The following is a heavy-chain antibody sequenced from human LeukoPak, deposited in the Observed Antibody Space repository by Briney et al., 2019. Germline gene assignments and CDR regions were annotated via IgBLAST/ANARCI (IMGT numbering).Heavy chain of an antibody. Sequence: GGSLRLSCAASGFTFSDYYMSWIRQAPGKGLEWVSYISSSGSTIYYADSVKGRFTISRDNAKNSLYLQMNSLRAEDTAVYYCARDGDTVVTLDAFDIWGQGTMVTVSS. CDR3: ARDGDTVVTLDAFDI. CDR2: ISSSGSTI. V-gene: IGHV3-11*04. J-gene: IGHJ3*02. D-gene: IGHD4-23*01. CDR1: GFTFSDYY.